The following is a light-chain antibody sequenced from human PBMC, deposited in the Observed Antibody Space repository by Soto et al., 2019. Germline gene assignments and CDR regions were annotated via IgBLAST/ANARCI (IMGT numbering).Light chain of an antibody. CDR3: LHRYNWPLT. J-gene: IGKJ4*01. CDR2: DAS. CDR1: QSVSSY. Sequence: EIVLTQSPATLSLSPGERATLSCRASQSVSSYLAWYQHKPGQAPRLLIYDASNRATGIPARFSGSGSGTAFTLTISRLEPGDFAVYYCLHRYNWPLTFGGGTKVEVK. V-gene: IGKV3-11*01.